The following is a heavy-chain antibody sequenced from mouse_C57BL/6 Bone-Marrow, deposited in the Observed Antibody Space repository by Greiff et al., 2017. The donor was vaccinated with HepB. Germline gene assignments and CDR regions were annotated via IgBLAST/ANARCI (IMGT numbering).Heavy chain of an antibody. Sequence: EVKLVESGPGMVKPSQSLSLTCTVTGYSITSGYDWHWIRHFPGNKLEWMGYISYSGSTNYNPSLKSRISITHDTSKNHFFLKLNSVTTEDTATYYCARGGSSGFDYWGQGTTLTVSS. D-gene: IGHD3-2*02. CDR1: GYSITSGYD. J-gene: IGHJ2*01. V-gene: IGHV3-1*01. CDR2: ISYSGST. CDR3: ARGGSSGFDY.